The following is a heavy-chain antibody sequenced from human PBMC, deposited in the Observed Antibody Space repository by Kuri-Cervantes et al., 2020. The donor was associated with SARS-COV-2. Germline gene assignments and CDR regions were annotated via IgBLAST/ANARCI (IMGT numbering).Heavy chain of an antibody. V-gene: IGHV1-69*13. D-gene: IGHD2-21*02. CDR2: IIPIFGTA. CDR1: GGTFSSYA. Sequence: SVKVSCKASGGTFSSYAISWVRQAPGQGLEWMGGIIPIFGTANYAQKFQGRVTITVDESTSTAYMELSSLRSEDTAVYYCARDPKPAYCGGDCPDAFDIWGQGTMVTVSS. J-gene: IGHJ3*02. CDR3: ARDPKPAYCGGDCPDAFDI.